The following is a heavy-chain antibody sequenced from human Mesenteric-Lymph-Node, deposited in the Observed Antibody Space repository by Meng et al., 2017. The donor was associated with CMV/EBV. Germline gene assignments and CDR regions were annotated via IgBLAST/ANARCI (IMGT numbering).Heavy chain of an antibody. J-gene: IGHJ4*02. CDR2: IRYDGINK. V-gene: IGHV3-30*02. Sequence: GESLKISCAASGFIFSNYGMHWVRQAPGKGLEWVAFIRYDGINKYYLDSVKGRFTISRDNSKNTVYLQMNSLRAEDTAVYYCAKIENWGSDYWGQGTLVTVSS. D-gene: IGHD7-27*01. CDR3: AKIENWGSDY. CDR1: GFIFSNYG.